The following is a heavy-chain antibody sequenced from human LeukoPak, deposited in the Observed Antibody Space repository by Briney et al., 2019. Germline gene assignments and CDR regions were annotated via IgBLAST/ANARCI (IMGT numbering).Heavy chain of an antibody. J-gene: IGHJ4*02. CDR2: INHIGNT. D-gene: IGHD1-14*01. V-gene: IGHV4-34*01. CDR1: GGSFIGYY. Sequence: PSETLSLTCAVYGGSFIGYYWSWIRQPPGKGLEWIGEINHIGNTNYSPSLKSRVTISVDTSKKQVSLKLSSVTAADTAVYYCARGRRKSRPSNFDYWGQGTLVTVSS. CDR3: ARGRRKSRPSNFDY.